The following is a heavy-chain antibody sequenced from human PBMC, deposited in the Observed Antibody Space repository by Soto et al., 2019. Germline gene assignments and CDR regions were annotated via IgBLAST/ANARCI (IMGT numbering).Heavy chain of an antibody. D-gene: IGHD1-26*01. CDR2: IYYSGRT. CDR1: GGSIRDYF. J-gene: IGHJ6*02. Sequence: SETLSLTCTVSGGSIRDYFWTWIRQPPGKGLEWIGYIYYSGRTNYNPSLKSRVSISVDTSKNQFSLKLTSVTAADTAVYYCATRTELPHYYYRGLDVWGQGATVTVSS. V-gene: IGHV4-59*01. CDR3: ATRTELPHYYYRGLDV.